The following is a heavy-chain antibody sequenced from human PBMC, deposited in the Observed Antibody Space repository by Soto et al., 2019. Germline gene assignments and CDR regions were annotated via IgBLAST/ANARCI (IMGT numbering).Heavy chain of an antibody. CDR1: GYTFSTYA. D-gene: IGHD3-3*01. J-gene: IGHJ4*02. V-gene: IGHV1-3*01. CDR3: AREFLGRFGVDRLDY. CDR2: INGGNGNT. Sequence: QVQLLQSGAEVKKPGASVKVSCQAAGYTFSTYAMHWVRQAPGQGHEWMGWINGGNGNTKYSQKFQGRLTVTRDTSAATAYMELSSLTSGDTAVYYCAREFLGRFGVDRLDYWGQGTLVTVSS.